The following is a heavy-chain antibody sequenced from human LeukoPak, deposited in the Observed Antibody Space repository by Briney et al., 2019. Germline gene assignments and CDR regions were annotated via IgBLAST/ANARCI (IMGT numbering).Heavy chain of an antibody. CDR1: GFTFSSYW. CDR2: IKRDGSEK. Sequence: GGSLRLSCAASGFTFSSYWMSWVRQAPGKGLEWVAHIKRDGSEKYSVDSVKGRFTISRDNAKNSLYLQMNSLRAEDTAVYYCARVMNAYGIDYWGQGALVAVSS. J-gene: IGHJ4*02. V-gene: IGHV3-7*01. D-gene: IGHD2-21*01. CDR3: ARVMNAYGIDY.